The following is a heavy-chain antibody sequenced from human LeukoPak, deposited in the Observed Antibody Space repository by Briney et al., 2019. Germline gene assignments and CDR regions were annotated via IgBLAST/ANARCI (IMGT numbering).Heavy chain of an antibody. D-gene: IGHD6-19*01. CDR1: GFNFGSDA. V-gene: IGHV3-33*01. J-gene: IGHJ4*02. CDR2: IWYDGSND. Sequence: GGSLRLSCTASGFNFGSDAMHWVRQAPGKGLEWVAFIWYDGSNDHYADSVRGRFTISRDNSKNTVCLQMNSLRVEDTAVYYCARDPSGSGWSLNNWGQGTLVTVSS. CDR3: ARDPSGSGWSLNN.